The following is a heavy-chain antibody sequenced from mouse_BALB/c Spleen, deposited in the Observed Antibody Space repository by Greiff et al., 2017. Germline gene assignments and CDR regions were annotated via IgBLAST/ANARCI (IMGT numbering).Heavy chain of an antibody. Sequence: VKLMESGPGLVAPSQSLSITCTVSGFSLTSYDISWIRQPPGKGLEWLGVIWTGGGTNYNSAFMSRLSISKDNSKSQVFLKMNSLQTDDTAIYYCVRDQDFDYWGQGTTLTVSS. V-gene: IGHV2-9-2*01. CDR3: VRDQDFDY. CDR1: GFSLTSYD. J-gene: IGHJ2*01. D-gene: IGHD3-2*02. CDR2: IWTGGGT.